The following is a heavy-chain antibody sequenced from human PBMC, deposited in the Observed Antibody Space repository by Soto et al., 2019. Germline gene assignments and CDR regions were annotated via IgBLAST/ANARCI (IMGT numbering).Heavy chain of an antibody. J-gene: IGHJ4*02. V-gene: IGHV2-5*02. Sequence: QITLKESGPTLVKPTQTLTLTCTFSGFSLSTSGVGVGWIRQPPGKALEWLALIYWDDDKRYSPSLKSRLTITKDTSKTQVVLTMTNMDPVDTATYYCAHNSDFWSGYPFDYWGQGTLVTVSS. CDR3: AHNSDFWSGYPFDY. D-gene: IGHD3-3*01. CDR2: IYWDDDK. CDR1: GFSLSTSGVG.